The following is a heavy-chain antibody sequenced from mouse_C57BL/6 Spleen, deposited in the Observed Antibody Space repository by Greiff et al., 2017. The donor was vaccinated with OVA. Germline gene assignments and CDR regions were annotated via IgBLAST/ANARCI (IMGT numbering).Heavy chain of an antibody. J-gene: IGHJ2*01. CDR1: GYTFTGYW. D-gene: IGHD2-12*01. V-gene: IGHV1-9*01. Sequence: QVQLQQSGAELMKPGASVKLSCKATGYTFTGYWIEWVKQRPGHGLEWIGEILPGSGSTNYIEKFKGKATFTADTSSNTAYMQLSSLTTEDSAIYYCARLRENYFDYWGQGTTLTVSS. CDR3: ARLRENYFDY. CDR2: ILPGSGST.